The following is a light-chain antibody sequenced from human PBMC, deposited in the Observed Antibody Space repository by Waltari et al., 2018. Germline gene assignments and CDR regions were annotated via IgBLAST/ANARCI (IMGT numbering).Light chain of an antibody. V-gene: IGKV1-39*01. CDR2: AAS. Sequence: DIQMTQSPSSLSASVGDRVTITCRASQSITSRLNWYQQKPGKAPKVLIYAASSLQSGVPSRFSVSGSGTDFTLTISSLQPEDFATYYCQQSYGTPPTFGQGTKVEIK. J-gene: IGKJ1*01. CDR3: QQSYGTPPT. CDR1: QSITSR.